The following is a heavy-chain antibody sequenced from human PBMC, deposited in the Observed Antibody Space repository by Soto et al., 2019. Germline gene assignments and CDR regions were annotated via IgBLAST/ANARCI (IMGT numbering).Heavy chain of an antibody. D-gene: IGHD6-6*01. CDR2: IYPGDSDT. CDR1: LYSHTVKY. V-gene: IGHV5-51*01. Sequence: KPSSKSSLYSHTVKYIHCVRQAPRQGLEWMGIIYPGDSDTRYSPSFQGQVTISADKSISTAYLQWSSLKASDTAMYYCARADTSIAARPLGYYVMDLWGQGTTVTVSS. J-gene: IGHJ6*02. CDR3: ARADTSIAARPLGYYVMDL.